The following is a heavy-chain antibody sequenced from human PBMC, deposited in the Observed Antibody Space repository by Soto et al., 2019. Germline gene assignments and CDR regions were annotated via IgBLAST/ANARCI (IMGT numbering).Heavy chain of an antibody. CDR2: ISSSSSTI. Sequence: EVQLVESGGGLVQPGGSLRLSCAASGFTFSSYSMNWVRQAPGKGLEWVSYISSSSSTIYYADSVKGRFTISRDNAKNSLYLQMNSLRAEDTAVYYGARAQRFQMTPGVVDYWGQGTLVTVSS. CDR1: GFTFSSYS. V-gene: IGHV3-48*01. CDR3: ARAQRFQMTPGVVDY. J-gene: IGHJ4*02. D-gene: IGHD3-3*01.